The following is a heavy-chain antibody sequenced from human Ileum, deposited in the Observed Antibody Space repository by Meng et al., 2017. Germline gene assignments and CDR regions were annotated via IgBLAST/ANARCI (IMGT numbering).Heavy chain of an antibody. V-gene: IGHV4-30-4*01. CDR3: ARERRHYYGSGSFDY. J-gene: IGHJ4*02. CDR1: GGSFSSVNYY. D-gene: IGHD3-10*01. CDR2: TYYNGSP. Sequence: QVQLQESGPGLVKPSQTLSLTCSVSGGSFSSVNYYWTWIRQTPGKGLEWIGLTYYNGSPFYNPSLRSRVTISVDTSKDQFSLKLTSVTAADTAVYYCARERRHYYGSGSFDYWGQGILVTVSS.